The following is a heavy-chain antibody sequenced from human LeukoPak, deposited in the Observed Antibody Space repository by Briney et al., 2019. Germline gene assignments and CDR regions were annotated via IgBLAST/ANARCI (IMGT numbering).Heavy chain of an antibody. Sequence: EASVKVSCEASGYTFADYYMNWVRQAPGQGLEWMGWINPYNGDTKYTQRFQGRVFMTRDTSISTAYMELNRLTSDDTAVYYCARSQGGYYPWTFDYWGQGTLVTVSS. CDR3: ARSQGGYYPWTFDY. J-gene: IGHJ4*02. D-gene: IGHD5-12*01. V-gene: IGHV1-2*02. CDR2: INPYNGDT. CDR1: GYTFADYY.